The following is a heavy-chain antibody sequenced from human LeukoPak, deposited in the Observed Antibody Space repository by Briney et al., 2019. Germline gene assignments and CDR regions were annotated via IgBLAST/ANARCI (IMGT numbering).Heavy chain of an antibody. CDR2: IYPSDSDT. Sequence: GESLKISCKGSGYSFPIYWIGWVRHLPRKGLELMGIIYPSDSDTKYSPSFQGRVTISADKSISTAYLQWSSLKASDTAMYYCARSECSGGDCSGKYFHHWGQGTLVTVSS. CDR3: ARSECSGGDCSGKYFHH. CDR1: GYSFPIYW. D-gene: IGHD2-21*02. V-gene: IGHV5-51*01. J-gene: IGHJ1*01.